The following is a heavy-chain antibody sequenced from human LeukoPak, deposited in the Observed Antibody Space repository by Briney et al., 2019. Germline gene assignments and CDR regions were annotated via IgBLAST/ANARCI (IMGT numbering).Heavy chain of an antibody. Sequence: SETLSLTCTVSGGSISSSSYYWGWIRQPPGKGLEWIGSIYYSGSTYYNPSLKSRVTISVDTSKNQFSLKLSSVTAADTAVYYCARVGDFNYDSSGYYVSSWGQGTLVTVSS. CDR3: ARVGDFNYDSSGYYVSS. V-gene: IGHV4-39*01. D-gene: IGHD3-22*01. CDR2: IYYSGST. J-gene: IGHJ4*02. CDR1: GGSISSSSYY.